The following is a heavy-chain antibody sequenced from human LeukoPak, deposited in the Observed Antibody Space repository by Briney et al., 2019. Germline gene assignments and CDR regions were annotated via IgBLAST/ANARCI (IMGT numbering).Heavy chain of an antibody. D-gene: IGHD5-24*01. CDR1: GGTFSSHA. CDR3: ARDVGDGFFDY. Sequence: GASVKVSCKASGGTFSSHAISWVRQAPGQGLEWMGGIIPIFGTANYAQKFQGRVTITADESTSTAYMELSSLRSEDTAVYYCARDVGDGFFDYWGQGTLVTVSS. V-gene: IGHV1-69*13. J-gene: IGHJ4*02. CDR2: IIPIFGTA.